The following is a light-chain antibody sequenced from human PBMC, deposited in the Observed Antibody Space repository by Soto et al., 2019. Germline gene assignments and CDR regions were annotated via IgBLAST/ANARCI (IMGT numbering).Light chain of an antibody. CDR2: GVS. CDR3: QQYNNWPPFT. J-gene: IGKJ3*01. V-gene: IGKV3-15*01. CDR1: QSVSSN. Sequence: EIVMTQSPATLSVSPGERATLSCRASQSVSSNLAWYQQKPGQAPRLLIYGVSTRATGIPARFSGSGSGTEYTLTISSLQSEDFAVYNCQQYNNWPPFTFGPGTKVDIK.